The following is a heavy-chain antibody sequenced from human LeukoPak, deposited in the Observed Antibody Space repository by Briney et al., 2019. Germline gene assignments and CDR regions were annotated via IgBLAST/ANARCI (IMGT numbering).Heavy chain of an antibody. CDR3: ARALYSNYAGGY. CDR2: IDPNSGGT. Sequence: GASVTVSCKASGYTFTGYYMHWVRQAPGQGLEWMGRIDPNSGGTNYAQKFQGRVTMTRDTSISTAYMELSRLRSDDTAVYYCARALYSNYAGGYWGQGTLVTVSS. D-gene: IGHD4-11*01. CDR1: GYTFTGYY. V-gene: IGHV1-2*06. J-gene: IGHJ4*02.